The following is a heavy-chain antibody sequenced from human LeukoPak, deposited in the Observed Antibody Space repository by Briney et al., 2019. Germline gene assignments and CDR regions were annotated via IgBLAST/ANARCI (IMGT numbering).Heavy chain of an antibody. D-gene: IGHD4/OR15-4a*01. CDR1: GFTFSSYA. V-gene: IGHV3-23*01. J-gene: IGHJ3*02. CDR2: ISGSGGST. CDR3: AKDHPGLWGWNDAFDI. Sequence: PGGSLRLSCAASGFTFSSYAMSWVRQAPGKGLEGVSAISGSGGSTYYADSVKGRVTSSSDNSKNALYLQMNSLRAEDTAVYYCAKDHPGLWGWNDAFDIWGQGTMVTVSS.